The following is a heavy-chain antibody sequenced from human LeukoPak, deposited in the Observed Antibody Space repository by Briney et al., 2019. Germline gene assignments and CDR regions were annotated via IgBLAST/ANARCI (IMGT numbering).Heavy chain of an antibody. CDR3: ARVSSISSGPFDY. CDR1: GFTFSSYA. J-gene: IGHJ4*02. CDR2: ISSNGGST. Sequence: PGGSLRLSCAASGFTFSSYAMHWVRQAPGKGLEYVSAISSNGGSTYYANSVKGRFTISRDNSKNTLYLQMGSLRAEDLAVYYCARVSSISSGPFDYWGQGTLVTVSS. V-gene: IGHV3-64*01. D-gene: IGHD6-6*01.